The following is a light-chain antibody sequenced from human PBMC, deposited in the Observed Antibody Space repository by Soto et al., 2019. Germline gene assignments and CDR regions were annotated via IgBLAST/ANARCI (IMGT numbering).Light chain of an antibody. CDR3: QQYNGYSPWT. CDR2: KAS. CDR1: QSISTW. Sequence: DLQMTQSPSTLSASVGDRVTITCRASQSISTWLAWYQQKPGKAPKLLIYKASTLESGVPSRFSGSGSGTEFTLTISSLQPDDFATYYCQQYNGYSPWTFGQGTKLEIK. J-gene: IGKJ2*02. V-gene: IGKV1-5*03.